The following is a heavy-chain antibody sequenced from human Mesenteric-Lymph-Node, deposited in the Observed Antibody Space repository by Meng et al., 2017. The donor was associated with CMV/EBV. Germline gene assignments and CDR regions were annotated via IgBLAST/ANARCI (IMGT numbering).Heavy chain of an antibody. D-gene: IGHD2-15*01. V-gene: IGHV4-61*01. CDR1: GGSVSSGSYY. J-gene: IGHJ5*02. CDR2: IYYSGST. Sequence: GSLRLSCTVSGGSVSSGSYYWSWIRQPPGKGLEWIGYIYYSGSTNYNPSLKSRVTISVDTSKNQFSLKLSSVTAADTAVYYCARDRQDSPFDPWGQGTLVTVSS. CDR3: ARDRQDSPFDP.